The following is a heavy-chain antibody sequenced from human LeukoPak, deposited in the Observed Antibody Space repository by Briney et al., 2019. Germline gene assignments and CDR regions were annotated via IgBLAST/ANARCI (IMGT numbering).Heavy chain of an antibody. CDR3: ARQGWVARNFDY. CDR1: GYTFTSYY. Sequence: ASVKVSCKASGYTFTSYYMHWVRQAPGQGLEWMGWISAYNGNTNYAQKLQGRVTMTTDTSTSTAYMELRSLRSDDTAVYYCARQGWVARNFDYWGQGTLVTVSS. V-gene: IGHV1-18*04. J-gene: IGHJ4*02. D-gene: IGHD2-15*01. CDR2: ISAYNGNT.